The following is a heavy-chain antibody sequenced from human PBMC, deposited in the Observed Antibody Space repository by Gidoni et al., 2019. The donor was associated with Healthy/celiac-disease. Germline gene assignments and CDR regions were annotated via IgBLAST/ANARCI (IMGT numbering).Heavy chain of an antibody. V-gene: IGHV3-23*01. CDR2: ISGSGGST. D-gene: IGHD6-19*01. CDR1: GFTFSSYA. Sequence: EVQLLESGGGLVQPGGSLRLSCAASGFTFSSYAMSWVRQAPGKGVEWVSAISGSGGSTYYADSVKGRFTISRDNSKNTLYLQMNSLRAEDTAVYYCAAFHSGWIADESGYWGQGTLVTVSS. J-gene: IGHJ4*02. CDR3: AAFHSGWIADESGY.